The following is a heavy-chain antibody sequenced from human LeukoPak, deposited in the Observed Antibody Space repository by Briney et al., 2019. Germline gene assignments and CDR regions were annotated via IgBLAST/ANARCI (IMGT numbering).Heavy chain of an antibody. CDR3: ARGEVVIGYYYGMDV. V-gene: IGHV1-24*01. Sequence: ASVKVSCKVSGYTLTELSMHWVRQAPGKGLEWMGGFDPEDGETIYAQKFQGRVTMTRNTSISTAYMELSSLRSEDTAVYYCARGEVVIGYYYGMDVWGQGTTVTVSS. J-gene: IGHJ6*02. D-gene: IGHD3-22*01. CDR2: FDPEDGET. CDR1: GYTLTELS.